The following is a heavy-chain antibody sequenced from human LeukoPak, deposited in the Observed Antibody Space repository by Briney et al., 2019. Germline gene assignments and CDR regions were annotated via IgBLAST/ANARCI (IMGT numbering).Heavy chain of an antibody. Sequence: GGSLRLSCKVSGFTVSSNYMSWVRQAPGKGLEWVSSISSSSSYIYYADSVKGRFTISRDNAKNSLYLQMNSLRAEDTAVYYCASHCSGGSCYGVLYYWGQGTLVTVSS. D-gene: IGHD2-15*01. V-gene: IGHV3-21*01. CDR2: ISSSSSYI. J-gene: IGHJ4*02. CDR1: GFTVSSNY. CDR3: ASHCSGGSCYGVLYY.